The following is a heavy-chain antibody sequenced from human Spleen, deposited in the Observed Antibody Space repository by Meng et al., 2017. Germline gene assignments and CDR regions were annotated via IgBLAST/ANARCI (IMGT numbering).Heavy chain of an antibody. Sequence: QPQLQESGPGLVRPSEAVSLTCTVSGGSISSSGYYWGWIRQPPGKGLEWIGSIGHSGFTYYTPSLKSRVTVSIDTSRNQFSLWLTSVTAADTAVYYCVRSSAWVRTGFDPWGQGTLVTVSS. CDR2: IGHSGFT. V-gene: IGHV4-39*01. CDR1: GGSISSSGYY. D-gene: IGHD6-19*01. CDR3: VRSSAWVRTGFDP. J-gene: IGHJ5*02.